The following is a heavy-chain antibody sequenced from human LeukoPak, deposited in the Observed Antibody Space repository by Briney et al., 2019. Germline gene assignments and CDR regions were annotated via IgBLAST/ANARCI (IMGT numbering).Heavy chain of an antibody. J-gene: IGHJ4*02. V-gene: IGHV4-39*07. CDR3: ARSGLPPYYYDSSSYYCFGY. CDR2: IYYSGST. D-gene: IGHD3-22*01. Sequence: PSETLSLTCTVSGGSISSSSYYWGWIRQPPGKGLEWIGSIYYSGSTSYNPSLKSRVTISVDTSKNQFSLKLSSVTAADTAVYYCARSGLPPYYYDSSSYYCFGYWGQGTLVTVSS. CDR1: GGSISSSSYY.